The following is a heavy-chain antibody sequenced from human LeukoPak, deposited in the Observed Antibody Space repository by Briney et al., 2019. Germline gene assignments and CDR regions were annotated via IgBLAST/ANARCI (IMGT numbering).Heavy chain of an antibody. D-gene: IGHD6-13*01. CDR3: AKDPPYFKQLEFDY. Sequence: GGSLRLSCTASGFTFSTYGMHWVRQAPGKGLKWVAFIRYDGINKYYAESVKGRFTISRDNSKNTLYLQMNSLRTEDTAMYYCAKDPPYFKQLEFDYWGQGTLVTVSS. J-gene: IGHJ4*02. CDR1: GFTFSTYG. V-gene: IGHV3-30*02. CDR2: IRYDGINK.